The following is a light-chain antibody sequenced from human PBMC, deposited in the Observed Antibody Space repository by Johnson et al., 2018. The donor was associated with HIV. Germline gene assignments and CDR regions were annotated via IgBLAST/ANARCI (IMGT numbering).Light chain of an antibody. CDR3: GTWDSSLGAWV. CDR1: SSNIGNNY. J-gene: IGLJ1*01. V-gene: IGLV1-51*01. Sequence: QSVLTQPPSVSAAPGQKVTISCSGSSSNIGNNYVSWYQQLPGTAPKLLIYDNNKRPSGIPDQFSGSKSGTSATLGITGLQTGDEADYYCGTWDSSLGAWVFGTGTKVTVL. CDR2: DNN.